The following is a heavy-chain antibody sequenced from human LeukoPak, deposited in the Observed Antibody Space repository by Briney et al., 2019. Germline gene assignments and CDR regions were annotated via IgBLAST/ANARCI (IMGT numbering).Heavy chain of an antibody. CDR3: ARGISTTGHDY. J-gene: IGHJ4*02. Sequence: SETLSLTCTVSGGSVNSSSDCWGWIRQSPRKGLEWIGTICYSGSTFYNPSLKSRVTISVDTSRNQVSQKLRSATAADTAIYYCARGISTTGHDYWGPGTLVTVSS. CDR2: ICYSGST. CDR1: GGSVNSSSDC. D-gene: IGHD4-11*01. V-gene: IGHV4-39*01.